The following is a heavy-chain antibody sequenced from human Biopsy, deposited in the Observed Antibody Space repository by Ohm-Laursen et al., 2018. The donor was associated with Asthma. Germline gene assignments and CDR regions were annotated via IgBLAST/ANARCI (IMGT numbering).Heavy chain of an antibody. CDR3: ARGPNYHGSGRAPIGMDV. CDR1: GGSVSTGSYY. V-gene: IGHV4-61*01. CDR2: IYYTGSD. D-gene: IGHD3-10*01. J-gene: IGHJ6*02. Sequence: GTLSLTCTVSGGSVSTGSYYWSWIRQPPGKGLEWLGYIYYTGSDNYNPSLRSRVTISVDTSKNQFSLRLNSVTAADTAVYYCARGPNYHGSGRAPIGMDVWGQGTTVTVSS.